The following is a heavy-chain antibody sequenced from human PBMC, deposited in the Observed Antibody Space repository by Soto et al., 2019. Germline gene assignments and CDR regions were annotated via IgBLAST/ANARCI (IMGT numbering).Heavy chain of an antibody. CDR3: ARLVACSGGSCMFDP. Sequence: PSETLSLTCTVSGGSISSSSYYWAWIRQPPGKGLEWIGSINYSGTTYYIASLKSRVTISIDTSKNQFSLRLNSVTAADTAVYYCARLVACSGGSCMFDPWGQGTLVTVS. J-gene: IGHJ5*02. CDR1: GGSISSSSYY. CDR2: INYSGTT. D-gene: IGHD2-15*01. V-gene: IGHV4-39*01.